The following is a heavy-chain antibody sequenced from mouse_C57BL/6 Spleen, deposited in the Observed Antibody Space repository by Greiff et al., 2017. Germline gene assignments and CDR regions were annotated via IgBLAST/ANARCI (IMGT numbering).Heavy chain of an antibody. J-gene: IGHJ3*01. CDR3: ASRGDYDGFAY. V-gene: IGHV2-6*01. D-gene: IGHD2-4*01. CDR2: IWGVGST. Sequence: QVQLKESGPGLVAPSQSLSITCTVSGFSLTSYGVDWVRQSPGKGLEWLGVIWGVGSTNYNSALKSKPSISKDNSKSQVFLKMNSLQTDDTAMYYCASRGDYDGFAYWGQGTLVTVSA. CDR1: GFSLTSYG.